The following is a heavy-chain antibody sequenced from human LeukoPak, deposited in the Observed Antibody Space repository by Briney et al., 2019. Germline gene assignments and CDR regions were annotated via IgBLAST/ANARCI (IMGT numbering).Heavy chain of an antibody. J-gene: IGHJ4*02. V-gene: IGHV3-21*01. Sequence: PGGSLRLSCAASGFTFSSYSMNWVRQAPGKGLEWVSSISSSSSYIYYADSVKGRFTISRDNAKNSLYLQMNSLRAEDTAVYYCARDFDDYEGFDYWGQGTLVTVSS. D-gene: IGHD3-16*01. CDR2: ISSSSSYI. CDR1: GFTFSSYS. CDR3: ARDFDDYEGFDY.